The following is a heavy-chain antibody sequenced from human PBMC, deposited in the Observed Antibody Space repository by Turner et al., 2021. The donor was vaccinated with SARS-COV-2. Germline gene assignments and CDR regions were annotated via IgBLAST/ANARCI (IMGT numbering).Heavy chain of an antibody. CDR2: IYYSGST. CDR3: ARLLNPGSYYYYYYGMDV. Sequence: QLQLQASGPGLVKPSETLSLPCTVSGGSISSSNYYWGWIRQPPGKGLEWIGSIYYSGSTYYTPSLKSRVTISVDTSKNQFSLKLSSVTAADTAVYYCARLLNPGSYYYYYYGMDVWGQGTTVTVSS. V-gene: IGHV4-39*01. J-gene: IGHJ6*02. D-gene: IGHD3-10*01. CDR1: GGSISSSNYY.